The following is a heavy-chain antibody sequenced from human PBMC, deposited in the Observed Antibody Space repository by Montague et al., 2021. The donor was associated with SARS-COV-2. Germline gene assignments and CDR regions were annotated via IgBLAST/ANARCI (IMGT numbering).Heavy chain of an antibody. CDR1: GFRFGEYW. D-gene: IGHD5-18*01. CDR2: ITPDGRGK. Sequence: SLRLSCAASGFRFGEYWMTWVRQAPGKGLEWVANITPDGRGKYSVDSVKGRFTISRDNAKNSLFLQMNSLRAEDTAVYYCANLYSYGSWGQGTLVTVSS. V-gene: IGHV3-7*01. CDR3: ANLYSYGS. J-gene: IGHJ4*02.